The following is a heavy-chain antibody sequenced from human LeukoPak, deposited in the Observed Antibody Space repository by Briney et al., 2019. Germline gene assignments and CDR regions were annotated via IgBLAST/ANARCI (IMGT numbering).Heavy chain of an antibody. CDR2: IKQDGDEK. J-gene: IGHJ4*02. Sequence: GGSLRLSCAASGFIFSTYWMSWVRQAPGKGLEWVASIKQDGDEKYYVDSVKGRFTISRDNAENSLYLQMNGLRADDTALYYCARARDYGGNSGRAFDYWGQGTLVTVSS. D-gene: IGHD4-23*01. CDR3: ARARDYGGNSGRAFDY. CDR1: GFIFSTYW. V-gene: IGHV3-7*01.